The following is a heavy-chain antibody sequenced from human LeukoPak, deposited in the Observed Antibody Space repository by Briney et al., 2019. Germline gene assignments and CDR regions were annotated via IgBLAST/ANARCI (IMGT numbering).Heavy chain of an antibody. CDR3: EGYSR. CDR1: GGTFSSYA. D-gene: IGHD1-1*01. CDR2: SIPIFGTA. V-gene: IGHV1-69*13. Sequence: ASVKVSCKASGGTFSSYAISWVQQAPAQGLEWMGGSIPIFGTANYAQKFQGRVTITADESTSTASLEVSSLRSEDTAVYYCEGYSRWGQGTLVTVSS. J-gene: IGHJ4*02.